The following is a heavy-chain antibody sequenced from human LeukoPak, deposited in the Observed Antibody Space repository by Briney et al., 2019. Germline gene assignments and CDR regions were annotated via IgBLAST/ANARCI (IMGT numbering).Heavy chain of an antibody. Sequence: GESLKISCRGSGYSFTSYWMGWVRQMPGKGLEWTGIIYPGDSDTRYSPSFQGQVTISADKSISTAYLQWSSLKASDTAMYYCSRRIGYCSSTSCLRHYYYYGMDVRGQGTTVTVSS. V-gene: IGHV5-51*01. CDR2: IYPGDSDT. CDR1: GYSFTSYW. J-gene: IGHJ6*02. D-gene: IGHD2-2*01. CDR3: SRRIGYCSSTSCLRHYYYYGMDV.